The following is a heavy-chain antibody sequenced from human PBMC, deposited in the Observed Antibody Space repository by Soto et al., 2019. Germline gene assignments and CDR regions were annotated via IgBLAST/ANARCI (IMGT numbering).Heavy chain of an antibody. CDR1: GGTFSSYA. CDR2: IIPIFGTA. Sequence: QVQLVQSGAEVKKPWSSVKVSCKASGGTFSSYAISWVRQAPVQGLEWVGGIIPIFGTANYAQKLQGRVTITADESTSTAYMELSSMRSEDTAVYYCACLIRESSGSDYWGQGTLVTVSS. V-gene: IGHV1-69*01. D-gene: IGHD3-22*01. CDR3: ACLIRESSGSDY. J-gene: IGHJ4*02.